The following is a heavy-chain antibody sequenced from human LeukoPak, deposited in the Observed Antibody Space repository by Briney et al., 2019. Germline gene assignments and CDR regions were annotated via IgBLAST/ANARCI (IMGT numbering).Heavy chain of an antibody. D-gene: IGHD2-2*02. V-gene: IGHV1-69*04. CDR1: GGTFSSYA. Sequence: ASAKVSCKASGGTFSSYAISWVRQAPGQGLEWMGRIIPILGIANYAQKFQGRVTITADKSTSTAYMELSSLRSEDTAVYYCARGGTREVLYPEIIDYWGQGTLVTVSS. J-gene: IGHJ4*02. CDR3: ARGGTREVLYPEIIDY. CDR2: IIPILGIA.